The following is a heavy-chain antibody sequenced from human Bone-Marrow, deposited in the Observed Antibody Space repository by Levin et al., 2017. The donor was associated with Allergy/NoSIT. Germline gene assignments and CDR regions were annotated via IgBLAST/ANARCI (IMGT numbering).Heavy chain of an antibody. CDR3: ARVMFGIVAAFVDY. D-gene: IGHD3-10*02. J-gene: IGHJ4*02. V-gene: IGHV4-38-2*02. CDR1: GYSISSGYY. CDR2: FSQFGST. Sequence: PSETLSLTCTVSGYSISSGYYWAWIRQTPGKGLEWIGSFSQFGSTDYNPSLKSRVSMSVDTSKNQFSLSLRSVTAADTAVYHCARVMFGIVAAFVDYWGQGIQITVSA.